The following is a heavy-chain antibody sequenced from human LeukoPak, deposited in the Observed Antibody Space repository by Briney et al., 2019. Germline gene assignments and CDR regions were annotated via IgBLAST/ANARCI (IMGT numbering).Heavy chain of an antibody. CDR1: SVSISSLY. CDR2: INSAGSI. D-gene: IGHD6-6*01. CDR3: ARDQGAAGRPFWFEP. Sequence: SETLSLTCTVSSVSISSLYRNWISQPAGKGLEWIGRINSAGSINYNVSLKSRVSMSVDTSKNQFSLRLSSVTAADTAVYYCARDQGAAGRPFWFEPWGQGALITVSS. V-gene: IGHV4-4*07. J-gene: IGHJ5*02.